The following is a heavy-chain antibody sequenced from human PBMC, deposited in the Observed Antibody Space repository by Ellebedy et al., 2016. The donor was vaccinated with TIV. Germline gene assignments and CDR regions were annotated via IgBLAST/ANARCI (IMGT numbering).Heavy chain of an antibody. D-gene: IGHD1-26*01. CDR3: ARDRRIVGATTHWFDP. V-gene: IGHV4-4*02. CDR1: GGSISSTNW. Sequence: SETLSLTCAVSGGSISSTNWWSWVRQPPGKGLEWIGQIYHSGSTNYNPSLKSRVTISVDKSKNTLYLQMNSLRAEETAVYYCARDRRIVGATTHWFDPWGQGTLVTVSS. CDR2: IYHSGST. J-gene: IGHJ5*02.